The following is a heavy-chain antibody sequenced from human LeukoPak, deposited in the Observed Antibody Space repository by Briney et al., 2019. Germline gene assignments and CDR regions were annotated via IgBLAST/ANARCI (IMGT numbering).Heavy chain of an antibody. D-gene: IGHD2-15*01. CDR3: ASHELYCSGGSCRDY. Sequence: GESLKISCKGFTNYWIGWVRQMPGKGLEWMGIIYPGDSDTKYSPSFEGQVIISADKSISTAYLQWSSLKASDTAMYYCASHELYCSGGSCRDYWGQGTLVTVSS. V-gene: IGHV5-51*01. CDR2: IYPGDSDT. CDR1: TNYW. J-gene: IGHJ4*02.